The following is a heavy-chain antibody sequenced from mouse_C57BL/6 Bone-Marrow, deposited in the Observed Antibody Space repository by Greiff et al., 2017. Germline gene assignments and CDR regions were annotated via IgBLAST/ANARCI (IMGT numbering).Heavy chain of an antibody. CDR1: GYTFTDYE. CDR2: IDPETGGT. Sequence: VKLLESGAELVRPGASVTLSCKASGYTFTDYEMHWVKQTPVHGLEWIGAIDPETGGTAYNQKFKGKAILTADKSSSTAYMELRSLTSEDSAVYYCTKGCRLYYWGQGTTLTVSS. V-gene: IGHV1-15*01. J-gene: IGHJ2*01. CDR3: TKGCRLYY.